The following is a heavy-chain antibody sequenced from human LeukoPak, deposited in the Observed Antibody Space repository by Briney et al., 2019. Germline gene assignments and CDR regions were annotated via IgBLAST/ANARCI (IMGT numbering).Heavy chain of an antibody. D-gene: IGHD6-6*01. CDR3: DREGTHSSSGAEYFQH. Sequence: PSETLSLTCTVSGGSISSGDYYWSWIRQPPGKGLEWIGYIYYSGSTYYNPSLKSRVTISVDTSKNQFSLKLSSVTSSDTAVYYWDREGTHSSSGAEYFQHWGRGTLVTVSS. CDR2: IYYSGST. V-gene: IGHV4-30-4*08. CDR1: GGSISSGDYY. J-gene: IGHJ1*01.